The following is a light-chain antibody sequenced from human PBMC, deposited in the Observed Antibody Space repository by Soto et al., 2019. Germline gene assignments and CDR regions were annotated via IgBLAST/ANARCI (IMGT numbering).Light chain of an antibody. V-gene: IGKV3-15*01. CDR2: GAS. CDR1: QRISSN. Sequence: EILMTQSQATLSFSPGERATLSCRASQRISSNVAWYQQKPGQAPRLLIYGASTRATGVPARFSGGGSGTEVTLTISSLQSEDFAVYFCKQYKDWPPYTFGQGTKLEIK. J-gene: IGKJ2*01. CDR3: KQYKDWPPYT.